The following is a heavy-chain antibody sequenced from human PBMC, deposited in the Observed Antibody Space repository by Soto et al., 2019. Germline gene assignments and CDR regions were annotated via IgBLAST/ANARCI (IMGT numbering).Heavy chain of an antibody. CDR1: GFTFSSYG. CDR2: IWYDGSNK. V-gene: IGHV3-33*01. J-gene: IGHJ5*02. Sequence: PGGSPRLSCAASGFTFSSYGMHWVRQAPGKGLEWVAVIWYDGSNKYYADSVKGRFTISRDNSKNTLYLQMNSLRAEDTAVYYCARAGYDFWSGYPGWFDPWGQGTLVTVSS. D-gene: IGHD3-3*01. CDR3: ARAGYDFWSGYPGWFDP.